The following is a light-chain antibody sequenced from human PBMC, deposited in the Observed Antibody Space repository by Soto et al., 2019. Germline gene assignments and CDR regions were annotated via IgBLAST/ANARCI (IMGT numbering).Light chain of an antibody. CDR2: GNS. CDR3: QSYDSSLSGDVV. Sequence: QPVLTQPPSVSGAPGQRVTISCTGSSSNIGAGYDVHWYQQLPGTAPKLLIYGNSNRPSGVPDRFSGSKSGPSASLAITGPQAEDEAHYYCQSYDSSLSGDVVFGGGTELTVL. V-gene: IGLV1-40*01. J-gene: IGLJ2*01. CDR1: SSNIGAGYD.